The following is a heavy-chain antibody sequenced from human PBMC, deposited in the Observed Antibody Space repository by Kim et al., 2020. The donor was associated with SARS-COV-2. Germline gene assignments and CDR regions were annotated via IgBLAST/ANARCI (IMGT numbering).Heavy chain of an antibody. J-gene: IGHJ4*02. V-gene: IGHV3-21*01. CDR3: AIGLGYFDCLPLPFDY. Sequence: SVKGRFTSSRDNAKNALYLQMNSLRAEDTAVYYCAIGLGYFDCLPLPFDYWGQGTLVTVSS. D-gene: IGHD3-9*01.